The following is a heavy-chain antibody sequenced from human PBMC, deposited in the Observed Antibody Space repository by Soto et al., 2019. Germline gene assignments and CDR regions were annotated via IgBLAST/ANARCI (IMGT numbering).Heavy chain of an antibody. CDR1: GFTFSSYA. D-gene: IGHD3-3*01. J-gene: IGHJ6*02. CDR2: ISYDGSNK. Sequence: GGSLRLSCAASGFTFSSYAMHWVRQAPGKGLEWVAVISYDGSNKYYADSVKGRFTISRDNSKNTLYLQMNSLRAEDTAVYYCARDGRVGSIGLRFLEWLSGECGSYYYYGMDVWGQGTTVTVSS. V-gene: IGHV3-30-3*01. CDR3: ARDGRVGSIGLRFLEWLSGECGSYYYYGMDV.